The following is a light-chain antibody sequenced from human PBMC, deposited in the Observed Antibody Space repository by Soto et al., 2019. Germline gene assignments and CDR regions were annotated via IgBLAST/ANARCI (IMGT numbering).Light chain of an antibody. V-gene: IGLV2-23*01. Sequence: QSALTQPASVSGSPGQSITISCTGTSSDAGNYNFVSWYQQHPGKAPKVIIYEDSTRPSGVSNRISGSKSGNTASLTISGLQGEDEGDYYCCSYAGSSTSWVFGGGTKLTVL. CDR2: EDS. CDR1: SSDAGNYNF. CDR3: CSYAGSSTSWV. J-gene: IGLJ3*02.